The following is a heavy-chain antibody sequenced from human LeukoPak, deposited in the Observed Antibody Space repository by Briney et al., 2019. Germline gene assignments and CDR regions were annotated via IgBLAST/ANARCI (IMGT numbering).Heavy chain of an antibody. CDR2: ISSGSSYI. CDR1: GFTFSSYS. Sequence: PGGSLRLSCAASGFTFSSYSMNWVRQAPGKGLEWVSSISSGSSYIYYADSVKGRFTISRDNAKNSLYLQMNSLRAEDTAVYYCARLYCTNGVCYQAFDIWGQGTMVTVSS. D-gene: IGHD2-8*01. CDR3: ARLYCTNGVCYQAFDI. J-gene: IGHJ3*02. V-gene: IGHV3-21*01.